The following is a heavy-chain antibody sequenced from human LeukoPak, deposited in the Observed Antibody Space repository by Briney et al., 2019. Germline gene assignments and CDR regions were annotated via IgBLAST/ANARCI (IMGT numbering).Heavy chain of an antibody. CDR3: TRVGYYDSSGYAFDI. D-gene: IGHD3-22*01. CDR1: GFTFGDYA. Sequence: GGSLRLSCTASGFTFGDYAMSWFRQAPGKGLEWVGFIRSKAYGGTTEYAASVKGRFTISRDDSKSIAYLQMNSLKTEDTAVYYCTRVGYYDSSGYAFDIWGQGTIVTVSS. V-gene: IGHV3-49*03. CDR2: IRSKAYGGTT. J-gene: IGHJ3*02.